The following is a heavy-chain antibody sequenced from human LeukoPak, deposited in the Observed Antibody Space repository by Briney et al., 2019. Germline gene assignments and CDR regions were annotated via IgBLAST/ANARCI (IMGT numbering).Heavy chain of an antibody. CDR3: ARDPPLWFGELSPLDY. D-gene: IGHD3-10*01. Sequence: ASVKVSCKASGYTFTSYGISWVRQAPGQGLEWMGWISAYNGNTNYAQKLQGRVTMTTDTSTSTAYMELRSLRSDDTAVYYCARDPPLWFGELSPLDYWGQGTLVTVSS. J-gene: IGHJ4*02. V-gene: IGHV1-18*01. CDR1: GYTFTSYG. CDR2: ISAYNGNT.